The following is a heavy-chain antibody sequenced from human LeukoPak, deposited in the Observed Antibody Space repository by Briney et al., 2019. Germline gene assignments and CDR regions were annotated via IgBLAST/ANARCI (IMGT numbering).Heavy chain of an antibody. Sequence: GGSLRLSCVASGFTFISYWMTWVRQAPGKGLEWVAVISYDGSNKYYADSVKGRFTISRDNSKNTLYLQMNSLRAEDTAVYYCARVPYDYEGYWGQGTLVTVSS. J-gene: IGHJ4*02. D-gene: IGHD4-17*01. CDR3: ARVPYDYEGY. CDR1: GFTFISYW. V-gene: IGHV3-30-3*01. CDR2: ISYDGSNK.